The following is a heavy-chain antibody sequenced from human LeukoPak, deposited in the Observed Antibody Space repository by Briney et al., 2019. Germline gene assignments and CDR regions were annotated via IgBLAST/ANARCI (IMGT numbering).Heavy chain of an antibody. J-gene: IGHJ4*02. D-gene: IGHD4-23*01. CDR2: IYRGGST. CDR3: ARTLRGGKFDY. CDR1: GFTFSSYG. V-gene: IGHV3-53*04. Sequence: GGSLRLSCAASGFTFSSYGMHWVRQAPGKGLEWVSVIYRGGSTYYADSVKGRFTISRHNSRDTMYLQMNSLRTEDTAVYYCARTLRGGKFDYWGQGTLVTVSS.